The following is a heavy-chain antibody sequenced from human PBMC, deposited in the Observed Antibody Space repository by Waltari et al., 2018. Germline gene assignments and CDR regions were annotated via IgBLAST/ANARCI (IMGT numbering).Heavy chain of an antibody. J-gene: IGHJ6*02. CDR2: ISYNERNI. CDR1: EFTFSSYA. CDR3: ARDYCDRTNCHGMDV. Sequence: QVQLVESGGGVVQPGRSLRLSCAASEFTFSSYAMHWVRQAPGKGLEWVAVISYNERNIYYVDSVTGRFTISRDNSRKTLYLQMNSLRTEDTAVYYCARDYCDRTNCHGMDVWGQGTTVTVSS. V-gene: IGHV3-30*04. D-gene: IGHD3-22*01.